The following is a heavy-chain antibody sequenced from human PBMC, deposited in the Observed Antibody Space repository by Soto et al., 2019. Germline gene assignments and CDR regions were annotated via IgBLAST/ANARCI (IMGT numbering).Heavy chain of an antibody. D-gene: IGHD6-19*01. Sequence: SETLSLTCAVYGGSFSGYYWSWIRQPPGKGLEWIGEINHSGSTNYNPSLKSRVTISVDTSKNQFSLKLSSVTAADTAVYYCARGRGTSTRIAVAGTGGYYFDYWGQGTLVTVSS. CDR1: GGSFSGYY. CDR3: ARGRGTSTRIAVAGTGGYYFDY. CDR2: INHSGST. J-gene: IGHJ4*02. V-gene: IGHV4-34*01.